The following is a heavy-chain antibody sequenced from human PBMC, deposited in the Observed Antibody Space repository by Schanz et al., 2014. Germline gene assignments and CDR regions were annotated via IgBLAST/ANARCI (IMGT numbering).Heavy chain of an antibody. Sequence: VQLLESGGGLVQPGGSLRLSCVASGFTFFGSFAMSWVRQAPGKGLEWVSGMSGSGSTADYADSVKGRFTISRDNSRKTLYLQMNSLRADDTAVYYCAKDLYNYGIFDSWGQGTLVTVSS. J-gene: IGHJ5*01. D-gene: IGHD3-16*01. CDR3: AKDLYNYGIFDS. V-gene: IGHV3-23*01. CDR2: MSGSGSTA. CDR1: GFTFFGSFA.